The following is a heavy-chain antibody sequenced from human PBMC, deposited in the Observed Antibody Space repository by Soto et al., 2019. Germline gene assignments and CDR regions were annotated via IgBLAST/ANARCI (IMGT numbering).Heavy chain of an antibody. Sequence: VKVSCKASGGTFSSYAISWARQAPGQGLEWMGGIIPIFGTANYAQKFQGRVTITADESTSTAYMELSSLRSEDTAVYYCASSYYYDSSGYQDAHDFSGQGSMVT. CDR3: ASSYYYDSSGYQDAHDF. D-gene: IGHD3-22*01. CDR1: GGTFSSYA. J-gene: IGHJ3*01. CDR2: IIPIFGTA. V-gene: IGHV1-69*13.